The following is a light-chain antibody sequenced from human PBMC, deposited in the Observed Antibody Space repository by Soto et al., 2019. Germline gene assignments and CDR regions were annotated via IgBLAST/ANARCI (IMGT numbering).Light chain of an antibody. CDR2: LGS. CDR1: QSLLHSNGYNY. Sequence: DIVMTQSPLSLPVTPGEPASISCRSSQSLLHSNGYNYLDWYLQKPGQSPQLLIYLGSNRASGVPDRFSGSGSGTDFTLKISRVEAEDVGVYYCMQARQTPLTCGGGTKVDIK. CDR3: MQARQTPLT. J-gene: IGKJ4*01. V-gene: IGKV2-28*01.